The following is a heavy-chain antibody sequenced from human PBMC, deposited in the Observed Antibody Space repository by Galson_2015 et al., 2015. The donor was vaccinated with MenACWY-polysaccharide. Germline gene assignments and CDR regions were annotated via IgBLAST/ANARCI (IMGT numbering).Heavy chain of an antibody. CDR2: ISAYNGDI. Sequence: QSGAEVKKPGASVKVSCKTSGYRFTNYGLSWVRQAPGQGLEWMGWISAYNGDINYAQILQGRVTMTTDTSTSTAYMELRSLRSDDTAVHYCARGHSIGCYGSAFDIWGRGTKVTVSS. CDR3: ARGHSIGCYGSAFDI. CDR1: GYRFTNYG. V-gene: IGHV1-18*01. J-gene: IGHJ3*02. D-gene: IGHD3-22*01.